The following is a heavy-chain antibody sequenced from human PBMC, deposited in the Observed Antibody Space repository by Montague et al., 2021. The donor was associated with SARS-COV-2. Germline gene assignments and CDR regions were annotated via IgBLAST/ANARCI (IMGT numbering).Heavy chain of an antibody. CDR2: IYYTGTT. J-gene: IGHJ4*02. CDR3: ARDFASTSGWYEVYCLDH. D-gene: IGHD6-19*01. V-gene: IGHV4-61*01. CDR1: GGSISSGTNY. Sequence: SETLSLTCTVSGGSISSGTNYWSWIRQPPGKGLEWIGSIYYTGTTIYNPSLKSRLTMSVDTSKNQFSLILTSVTAADTAVYYCARDFASTSGWYEVYCLDHWGLGIQVTGSS.